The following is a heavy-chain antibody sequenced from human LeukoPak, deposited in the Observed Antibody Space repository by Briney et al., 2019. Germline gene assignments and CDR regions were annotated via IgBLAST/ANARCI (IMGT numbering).Heavy chain of an antibody. J-gene: IGHJ6*03. CDR2: INPNSGGT. CDR1: GYTFTGYY. Sequence: EASVKVSCKASGYTFTGYYMHWVRQAPGQGLEWMGWINPNSGGTNYAQKFQGRVTMTRDTSISTAYMELSRLRSDDTAVYYCASPSTVLLWFGDYYYMDVWGKGTTVTVSS. CDR3: ASPSTVLLWFGDYYYMDV. V-gene: IGHV1-2*02. D-gene: IGHD3-10*01.